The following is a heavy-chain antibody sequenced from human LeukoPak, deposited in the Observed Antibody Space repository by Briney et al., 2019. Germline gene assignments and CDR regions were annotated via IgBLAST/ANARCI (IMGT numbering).Heavy chain of an antibody. D-gene: IGHD3-10*01. J-gene: IGHJ5*02. CDR2: IYYSGTT. CDR1: GGSTSGYY. V-gene: IGHV4-59*12. CDR3: ARDETHFYGSGSSNWFDP. Sequence: ASETLSLTCSVSGGSTSGYYWGWIRQPPGKGREWIGYIYYSGTTIYNPPLKSRLTISLDTSKNQFSLNLSSETAADTAVYYCARDETHFYGSGSSNWFDPWGQGILVTVSS.